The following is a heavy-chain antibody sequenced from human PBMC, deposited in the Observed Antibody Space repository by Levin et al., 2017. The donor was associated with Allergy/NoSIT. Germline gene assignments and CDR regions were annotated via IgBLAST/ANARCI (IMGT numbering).Heavy chain of an antibody. Sequence: GESLKISCAASGFTFSSYLLHWVRQAPGKGLEHVAAISSDGSSTYYAKSVKGRFAISRDDSKSTLFLQMDSLRLDDMAVYYCARGSHDYDSIADLPDFWGQGTLVTV. CDR3: ARGSHDYDSIADLPDF. V-gene: IGHV3-64*01. CDR2: ISSDGSST. D-gene: IGHD3-22*01. CDR1: GFTFSSYL. J-gene: IGHJ4*02.